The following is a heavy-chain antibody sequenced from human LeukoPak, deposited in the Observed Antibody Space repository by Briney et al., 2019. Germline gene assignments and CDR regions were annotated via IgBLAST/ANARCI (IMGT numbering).Heavy chain of an antibody. CDR2: IIPIFGTT. CDR3: ARAPPMVRGVIGAFDI. CDR1: GGTFSSYA. Sequence: SVKVSCKASGGTFSSYAISWVRRAPGQGLEWMGGIIPIFGTTNYAQKFQGRVTITTDESTSTAYMELSSLRSEDTAVYYCARAPPMVRGVIGAFDIWGQGTMVTVSS. D-gene: IGHD3-10*01. V-gene: IGHV1-69*05. J-gene: IGHJ3*02.